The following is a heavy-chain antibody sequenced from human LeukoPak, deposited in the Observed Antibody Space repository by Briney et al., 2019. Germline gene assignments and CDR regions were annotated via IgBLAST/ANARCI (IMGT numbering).Heavy chain of an antibody. CDR1: GFTFSSYS. D-gene: IGHD2-15*01. J-gene: IGHJ4*02. V-gene: IGHV3-21*01. Sequence: GGSLRLSCAASGFTFSSYSMNWVRQAPGKGLEWVSSISSSSSYIYYADSVKGRFTISRDNAKNSLYLQMNSLRAEDTAVYYCARDYCSGGSCYLDYWGQGTLVTVSS. CDR3: ARDYCSGGSCYLDY. CDR2: ISSSSSYI.